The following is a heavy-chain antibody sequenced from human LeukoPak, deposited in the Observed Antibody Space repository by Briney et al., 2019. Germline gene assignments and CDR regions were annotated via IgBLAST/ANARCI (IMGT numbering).Heavy chain of an antibody. CDR3: ARGLEVYYLDV. V-gene: IGHV4-59*01. Sequence: SETLSLICTVSGGSISRYYWSWIRQPPGKELEWIGYVSYSGSTKYRPSLESRVTISVDTSNNQFSLKLSSVTAADTAVYYCARGLEVYYLDVWAIGTTVTVSS. CDR2: VSYSGST. CDR1: GGSISRYY. J-gene: IGHJ6*03. D-gene: IGHD2-8*02.